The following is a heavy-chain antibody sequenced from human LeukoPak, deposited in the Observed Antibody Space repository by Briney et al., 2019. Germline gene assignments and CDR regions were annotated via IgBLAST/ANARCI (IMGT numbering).Heavy chain of an antibody. CDR2: IYTNGNI. Sequence: SQTLSLTCAVSGGSISSGGYSWSWVRQPAGKGLEWIGHIYTNGNIDYSPSLKSRVTMSVDTSKNQFSLKLRSVTAADTAVYYCARTNMFGGVISRHNKYPYYYMDVWGKGATVTVSS. V-gene: IGHV4-61*09. D-gene: IGHD3-16*02. J-gene: IGHJ6*03. CDR3: ARTNMFGGVISRHNKYPYYYMDV. CDR1: GGSISSGGYS.